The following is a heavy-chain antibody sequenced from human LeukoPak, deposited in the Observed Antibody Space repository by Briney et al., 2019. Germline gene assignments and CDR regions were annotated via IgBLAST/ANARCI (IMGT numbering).Heavy chain of an antibody. CDR1: GGTFSSYA. J-gene: IGHJ5*02. V-gene: IGHV1-69*04. CDR3: ARVAPTQSNWFDP. Sequence: GASVKVSCKASGGTFSSYATSWVRQAPGQGLEWMGRIIPILGIANYAQKFQGRVTITADKSTSTAYMELSSLRSEDTAVYYCARVAPTQSNWFDPWGQGTLVTVSS. CDR2: IIPILGIA.